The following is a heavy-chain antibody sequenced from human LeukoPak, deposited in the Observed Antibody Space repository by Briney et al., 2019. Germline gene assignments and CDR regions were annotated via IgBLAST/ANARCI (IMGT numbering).Heavy chain of an antibody. CDR2: INHSGST. V-gene: IGHV4-34*01. CDR1: GGSFSGYY. CDR3: ASREVDTAMVTDY. D-gene: IGHD5-18*01. Sequence: SETLSLTCAVYGGSFSGYYWSWIRQPPGKGLEWIGEINHSGSTNYNPSPKSRVTISVDTSKNQFSLKLSSVTAADTAVYYCASREVDTAMVTDYWGQGTLVTVSS. J-gene: IGHJ4*02.